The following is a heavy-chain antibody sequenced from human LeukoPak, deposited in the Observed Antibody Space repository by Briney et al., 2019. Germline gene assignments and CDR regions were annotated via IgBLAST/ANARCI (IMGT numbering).Heavy chain of an antibody. CDR3: ARPIAVAGMNWFDP. CDR1: GGSFSGYY. D-gene: IGHD6-19*01. Sequence: SETLSLTCAVYGGSFSGYYWSWIRQPPGKGLEWIGEINHSGSTNYNPSLKSRVTISVDTSKNQFSLKLSSVTAADTAVYYCARPIAVAGMNWFDPWGQGTLVTVSS. V-gene: IGHV4-34*01. J-gene: IGHJ5*02. CDR2: INHSGST.